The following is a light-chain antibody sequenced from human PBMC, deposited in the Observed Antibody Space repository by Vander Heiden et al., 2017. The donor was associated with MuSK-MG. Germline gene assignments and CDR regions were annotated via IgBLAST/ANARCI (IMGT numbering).Light chain of an antibody. Sequence: DIQMTQSPSSLSASVGDRVTITCRAGQSINRALSWYQQKPGRAPKLLIFDASSLLSGVPSRFSGSGSGTDFTLTISSLQPEDFATYYCQQSDGTPYTFGQGTMLEIK. V-gene: IGKV1-39*01. J-gene: IGKJ2*01. CDR3: QQSDGTPYT. CDR2: DAS. CDR1: QSINRA.